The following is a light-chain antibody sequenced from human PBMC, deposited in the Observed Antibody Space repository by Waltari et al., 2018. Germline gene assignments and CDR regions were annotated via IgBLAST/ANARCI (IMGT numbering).Light chain of an antibody. Sequence: DIQMTQSPSTLSASVVDRVTITCRASQSFSSRLAWYQQKPGKAPKLLIYMASSLESGVPSRFSGSGSGTEFTLTISSLQPDDFATYYCQQYNSYPLTFGQGTKLEIK. CDR3: QQYNSYPLT. J-gene: IGKJ2*01. CDR2: MAS. V-gene: IGKV1-5*03. CDR1: QSFSSR.